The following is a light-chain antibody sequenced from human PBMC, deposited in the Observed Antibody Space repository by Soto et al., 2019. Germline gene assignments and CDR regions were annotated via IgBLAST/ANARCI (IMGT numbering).Light chain of an antibody. CDR1: QSISTE. J-gene: IGKJ2*01. V-gene: IGKV3-15*01. Sequence: DIEMTQSPATLSVSPGERATISCRASQSISTELAWYQQKPGQPPRLLIYSASTRATGVPARFTGSGSGSEFTLTISGLQSEDFAVYYCQQGHNWPLTFGQGTRLEI. CDR3: QQGHNWPLT. CDR2: SAS.